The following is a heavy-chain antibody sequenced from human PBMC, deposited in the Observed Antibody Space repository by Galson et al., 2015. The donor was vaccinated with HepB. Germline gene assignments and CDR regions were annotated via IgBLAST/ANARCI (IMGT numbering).Heavy chain of an antibody. CDR1: GFSLSTSGMC. J-gene: IGHJ6*03. V-gene: IGHV2-70*01. Sequence: PALVKPTQTLTLTCTFSGFSLSTSGMCVNWIRQPPGKALEWLGYIDWDDDQYYNTSLKTRVTISKDTSKNQVVLTMTNMDPVDTGTYYCARLSSSNLYYYYMDVWGKWTTVTVSS. D-gene: IGHD6-6*01. CDR3: ARLSSSNLYYYYMDV. CDR2: IDWDDDQ.